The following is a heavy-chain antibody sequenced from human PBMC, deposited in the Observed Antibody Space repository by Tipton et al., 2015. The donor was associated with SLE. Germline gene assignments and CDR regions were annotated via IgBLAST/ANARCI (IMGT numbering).Heavy chain of an antibody. CDR3: ARRPIATRTAFDI. J-gene: IGHJ3*02. Sequence: TLSLTCSVSGVSITSYTYSWSWIRQPAGKGLEWLGRMYINGNTNYNPSLKSRATISVDTSKNQFSLKFSSVTAADTAVYYCARRPIATRTAFDIWGQGTMVTVSS. D-gene: IGHD1-1*01. CDR1: GVSITSYTYS. CDR2: MYINGNT. V-gene: IGHV4-61*02.